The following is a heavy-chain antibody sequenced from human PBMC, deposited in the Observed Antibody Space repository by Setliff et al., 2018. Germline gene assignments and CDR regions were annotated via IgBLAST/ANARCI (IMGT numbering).Heavy chain of an antibody. D-gene: IGHD3-10*01. V-gene: IGHV3-74*01. CDR3: SRGASLLWLREGIDY. J-gene: IGHJ4*02. Sequence: PGESLKISCAASGFTFRGYWMHWVRQVPGKGPVWVSRINSEGSSTSYADFVKGRFTISRDNAKNTLYLEMNSLRVDDTAVYYCSRGASLLWLREGIDYWGQGALVTVSS. CDR1: GFTFRGYW. CDR2: INSEGSST.